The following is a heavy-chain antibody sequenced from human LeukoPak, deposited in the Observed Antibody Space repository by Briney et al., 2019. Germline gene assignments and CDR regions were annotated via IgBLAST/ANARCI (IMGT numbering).Heavy chain of an antibody. J-gene: IGHJ4*02. CDR1: GFTFSSYG. CDR3: AGVGATGAFDY. V-gene: IGHV3-30*02. CDR2: IRYDANNK. Sequence: GGSLRPSCAASGFTFSSYGMHWVRQAPGKGLEWVAFIRYDANNKYYADSVEGRFTISRDNSKNTLYLQMNSLRAEDTAVYYCAGVGATGAFDYWGQGTLVTVSS. D-gene: IGHD1-26*01.